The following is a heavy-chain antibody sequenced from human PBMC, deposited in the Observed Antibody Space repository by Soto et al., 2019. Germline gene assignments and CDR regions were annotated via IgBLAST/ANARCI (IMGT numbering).Heavy chain of an antibody. D-gene: IGHD6-13*01. CDR2: IIPIFGTP. Sequence: QVQLVQSGAEVKKPGSSVSVSCKASGGTLSRFAISWVRQAPGQGLEWMGGIIPIFGTPNYAQKFQDRVTITADESTSTVYMELSSLRSEDTAVYYCASQKRRYSSSWSPSVYYFDYWGQGTLVTVSS. CDR3: ASQKRRYSSSWSPSVYYFDY. J-gene: IGHJ4*02. V-gene: IGHV1-69*01. CDR1: GGTLSRFA.